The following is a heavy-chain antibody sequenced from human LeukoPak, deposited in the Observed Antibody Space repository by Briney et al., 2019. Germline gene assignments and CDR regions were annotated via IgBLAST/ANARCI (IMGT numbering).Heavy chain of an antibody. CDR2: INPNSGGT. CDR1: GYTFTGYY. J-gene: IGHJ3*02. Sequence: GASVKVSCKASGYTFTGYYMHWVRQAPGQGLEWMGWINPNSGGTNYAQKFQGRVTMTRDTSISTAYMELSRLRSDDTAVYYCARVKSRGLRVHAFDIWGQGTMVTVSS. V-gene: IGHV1-2*02. CDR3: ARVKSRGLRVHAFDI. D-gene: IGHD4-17*01.